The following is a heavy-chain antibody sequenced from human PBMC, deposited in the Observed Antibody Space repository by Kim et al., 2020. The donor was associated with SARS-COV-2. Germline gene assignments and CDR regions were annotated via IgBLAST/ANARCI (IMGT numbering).Heavy chain of an antibody. V-gene: IGHV3-23*01. CDR3: ASYWGNFYEWF. Sequence: GGSLRLSCAASEFTFGDYDMSWVRQAPGKGLEWVSAISRSGGTTFYAGSVRGRFTIYRDNAKNTLYLQMLSLRAEDTAVYYCASYWGNFYEWFWGQGTLV. J-gene: IGHJ4*02. D-gene: IGHD3-3*01. CDR1: EFTFGDYD. CDR2: ISRSGGTT.